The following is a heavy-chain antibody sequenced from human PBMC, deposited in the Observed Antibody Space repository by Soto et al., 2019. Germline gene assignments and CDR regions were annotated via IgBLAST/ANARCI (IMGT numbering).Heavy chain of an antibody. CDR2: IYPGDSDT. J-gene: IGHJ4*02. CDR3: ARLRRLSGGADC. Sequence: RGESLKISCEGSGYSFTRYWIGWVRQKPGKGLEWMGIIYPGDSDTRYTPSFQGQVTISADKAISTAYVQWSNLKASDTAIYYCARLRRLSGGADCWGQGILVTVSS. V-gene: IGHV5-51*01. CDR1: GYSFTRYW. D-gene: IGHD2-21*02.